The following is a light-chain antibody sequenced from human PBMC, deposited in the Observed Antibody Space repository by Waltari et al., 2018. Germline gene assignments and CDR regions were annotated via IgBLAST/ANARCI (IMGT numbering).Light chain of an antibody. Sequence: QSALTQPPSASGSPGQSVTISCTGTSSDVGGYNYVSWYQQHPGKAPKLMIYEVNERPSGVPERFSGSKSGNRAALTVSGLQAEDAADYYCSSYAGSNDYVFGTGTKVTV. V-gene: IGLV2-8*01. CDR2: EVN. CDR1: SSDVGGYNY. J-gene: IGLJ1*01. CDR3: SSYAGSNDYV.